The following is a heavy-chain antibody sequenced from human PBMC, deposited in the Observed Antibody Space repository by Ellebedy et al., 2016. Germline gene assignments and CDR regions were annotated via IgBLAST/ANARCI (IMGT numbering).Heavy chain of an antibody. Sequence: ASVKVSCKASGYTFTSYGISWVRQAPGQGLEWMGWISAYNGDTNYAQKLQDRVTMTTDTSTSTAYMELRSLRSDDTAVYYCARDYPLAGARLPFDYWGQGTLVTVSS. CDR2: ISAYNGDT. J-gene: IGHJ4*02. V-gene: IGHV1-18*04. D-gene: IGHD6-19*01. CDR3: ARDYPLAGARLPFDY. CDR1: GYTFTSYG.